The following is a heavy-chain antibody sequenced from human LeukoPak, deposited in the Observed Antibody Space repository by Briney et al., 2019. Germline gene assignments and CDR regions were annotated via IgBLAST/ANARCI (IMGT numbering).Heavy chain of an antibody. D-gene: IGHD3-3*01. CDR2: ICRSGGST. CDR1: GYTLRIYA. J-gene: IGHJ6*02. V-gene: IGHV3-64*01. CDR3: AREPKNYEFWSGNGMDV. Sequence: TGGSLRLSCVTSGYTLRIYAMHSVRQAPGKRLEYVSDICRSGGSTIYANSVKGRFTISRDNSKNTVYLQMGSLRPEDMGVYYCAREPKNYEFWSGNGMDVWGQGTTVTVSS.